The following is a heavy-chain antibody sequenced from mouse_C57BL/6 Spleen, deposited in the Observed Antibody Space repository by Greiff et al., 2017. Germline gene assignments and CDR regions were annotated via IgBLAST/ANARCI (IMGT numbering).Heavy chain of an antibody. CDR3: ARRGIVTAGYYFDY. CDR2: LNPNNGGT. CDR1: GYTFTDYN. D-gene: IGHD2-12*01. J-gene: IGHJ2*01. Sequence: VQLQQSGPELVKPGASVKIPCKATGYTFTDYNMEWVKQSHGKSLEWIGDLNPNNGGTIYNQKFKGKDTLTVDKSSSAAYMELRSLTSVGTAVYYFARRGIVTAGYYFDYWGQGTTLTVSS. V-gene: IGHV1-18*01.